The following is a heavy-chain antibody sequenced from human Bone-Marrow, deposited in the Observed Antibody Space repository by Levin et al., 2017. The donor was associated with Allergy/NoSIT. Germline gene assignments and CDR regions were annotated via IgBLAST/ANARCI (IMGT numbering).Heavy chain of an antibody. CDR3: ARGGRGFRYGPFDD. CDR1: DGSIRSYY. J-gene: IGHJ4*02. Sequence: SQTLSLTCSVSDGSIRSYYWSWIRQPPGKGLEWVGYIYYSGSTNYNPSLKSRVTISVDTSKNQFSLKVSSVTAADTAVYYCARGGRGFRYGPFDDWGQGTPVTVSS. D-gene: IGHD5-18*01. V-gene: IGHV4-59*01. CDR2: IYYSGST.